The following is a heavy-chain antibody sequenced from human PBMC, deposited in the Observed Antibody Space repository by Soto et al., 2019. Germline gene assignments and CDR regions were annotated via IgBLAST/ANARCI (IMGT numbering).Heavy chain of an antibody. V-gene: IGHV3-30*18. Sequence: QVQLVESGGGVVQPGRSLRLSCAASGFTFSSYGMHWVRQAPDKGLEWVAVISYDGSYKYYADSMKGRVTISRDNSKNTLYVQMNSLRAEDTAVYYCAKEGSVVATTPDFDYWGQGTLVTVSS. CDR1: GFTFSSYG. CDR2: ISYDGSYK. J-gene: IGHJ4*02. CDR3: AKEGSVVATTPDFDY. D-gene: IGHD5-12*01.